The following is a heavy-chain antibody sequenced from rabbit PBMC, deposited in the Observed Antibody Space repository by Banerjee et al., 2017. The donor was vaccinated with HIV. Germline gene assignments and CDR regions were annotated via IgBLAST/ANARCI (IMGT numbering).Heavy chain of an antibody. CDR2: IYAGSSGSA. V-gene: IGHV1S47*01. J-gene: IGHJ4*01. Sequence: QEQLVESGGGLVQPEGSLTLTCTASGFDFSSNAMCWVRQAPGKGLEWIACIYAGSSGSAYYASWVNARFTISLDNAQNTVFLQMTSLTVADTATYFCATMDTHGYGGYAYAYFNLWGQGTLVTVS. CDR3: ATMDTHGYGGYAYAYFNL. CDR1: GFDFSSNA. D-gene: IGHD6-1*01.